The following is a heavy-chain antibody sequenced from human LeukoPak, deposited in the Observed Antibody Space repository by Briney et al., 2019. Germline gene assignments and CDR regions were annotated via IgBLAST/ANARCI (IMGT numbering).Heavy chain of an antibody. CDR3: ARDGRAAAGYSTFDY. D-gene: IGHD6-13*01. J-gene: IGHJ4*02. Sequence: ASVKVSCKASGYSFTSYCAHWVRQAPRQGLEWMGIINPNGDTTTYAQKFQGRVTMTRDTSTSTVYMELSSLRSEDTAVYYCARDGRAAAGYSTFDYWGQGTQVTVSS. CDR2: INPNGDTT. CDR1: GYSFTSYC. V-gene: IGHV1-46*01.